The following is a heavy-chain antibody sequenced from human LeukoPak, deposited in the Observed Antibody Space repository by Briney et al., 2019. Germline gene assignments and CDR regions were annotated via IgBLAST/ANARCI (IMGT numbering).Heavy chain of an antibody. J-gene: IGHJ6*04. V-gene: IGHV3-21*01. CDR3: ARDFKQQLVSFYYYGMDA. Sequence: PGGSLRLSCAASGFTFSSYSMNWVRQAPGKGLEWVSSISSSSSYIYYADSVKGRFTISRDNAKNSLYLQMNSLRAEDTAVYYCARDFKQQLVSFYYYGMDAWGKGTTVTVSS. CDR1: GFTFSSYS. D-gene: IGHD6-13*01. CDR2: ISSSSSYI.